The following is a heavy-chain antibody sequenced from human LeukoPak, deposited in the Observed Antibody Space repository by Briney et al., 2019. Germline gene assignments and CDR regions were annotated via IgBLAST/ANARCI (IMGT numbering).Heavy chain of an antibody. Sequence: GGSLRLSCAASGVTFSSYNMNWGRQARERGLEWDSIISSCSTYIYYADSVKGRFTISRDNAKNSLYLQMNSLRAEDTAVYYCARDRNFDWLGDYWGQGTLVTVSS. D-gene: IGHD3-9*01. CDR2: ISSCSTYI. V-gene: IGHV3-21*01. J-gene: IGHJ4*02. CDR1: GVTFSSYN. CDR3: ARDRNFDWLGDY.